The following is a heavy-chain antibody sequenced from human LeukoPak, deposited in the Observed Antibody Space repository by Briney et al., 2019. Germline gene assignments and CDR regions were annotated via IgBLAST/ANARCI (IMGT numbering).Heavy chain of an antibody. Sequence: LETLSLTCTVSGVSISSTSNQWGWIRQPPGKGLEWIGSIYYSGNTHYNPSLKSRVTISVDTSKNQFSLKLTSVTAADTAVYYCARDRYYYGSGEDAFDIWGQGTMVTVSS. CDR2: IYYSGNT. J-gene: IGHJ3*02. D-gene: IGHD3-10*01. CDR3: ARDRYYYGSGEDAFDI. CDR1: GVSISSTSNQ. V-gene: IGHV4-39*07.